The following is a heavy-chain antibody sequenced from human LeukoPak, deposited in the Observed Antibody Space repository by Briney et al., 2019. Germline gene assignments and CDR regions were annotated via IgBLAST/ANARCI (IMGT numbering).Heavy chain of an antibody. CDR3: ASWGQQLVYFDY. Sequence: PGGSLRLSCAASGFTLDDYVMSWVRQAPGKGLEWVSGINWNGGSTGYADSVKGRFTISRDNAKNSLYLQMNSLRAEDTALYYCASWGQQLVYFDYWGQGTLVTVSS. D-gene: IGHD6-13*01. J-gene: IGHJ4*02. CDR1: GFTLDDYV. V-gene: IGHV3-20*04. CDR2: INWNGGST.